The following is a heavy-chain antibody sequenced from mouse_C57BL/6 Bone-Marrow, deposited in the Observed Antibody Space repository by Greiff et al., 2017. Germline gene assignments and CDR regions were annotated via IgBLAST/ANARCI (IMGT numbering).Heavy chain of an antibody. CDR3: TTYYYGS. CDR2: IDPENGDT. Sequence: EVKVEESGAELVRPGASVKLSCTASGFNIKDDYMHWVKQRPEQGLEWIGWIDPENGDTEYASKFQGKATITADTSSNTAYLQLSSLTSEDTAVYYCTTYYYGSWGQGTTLTVSS. J-gene: IGHJ2*01. V-gene: IGHV14-4*01. CDR1: GFNIKDDY. D-gene: IGHD1-1*01.